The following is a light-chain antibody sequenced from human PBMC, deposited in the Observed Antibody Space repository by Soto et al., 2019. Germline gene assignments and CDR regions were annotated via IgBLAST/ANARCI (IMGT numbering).Light chain of an antibody. CDR3: HQYASSPLT. V-gene: IGKV3-20*01. CDR2: GAS. CDR1: QSVDSKY. Sequence: EIVLTHSPGTLSLSPGEGATLSCRPSQSVDSKYISWYQQKSGQAPRLLIYGASRRATGIPDRFSGSASGTDFTLTISRLEPEDFAVYYCHQYASSPLTFGGGTKV. J-gene: IGKJ4*01.